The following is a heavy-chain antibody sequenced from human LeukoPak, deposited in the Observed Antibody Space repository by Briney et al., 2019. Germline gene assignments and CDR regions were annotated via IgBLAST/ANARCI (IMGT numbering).Heavy chain of an antibody. CDR2: ISGSGGST. CDR3: TKRGIVIRAVIVIGFHKEAYYFDY. D-gene: IGHD3-10*01. J-gene: IGHJ4*02. Sequence: PGGSLRLSCAASGFTFGSYAMSWVRQAPGKGLEWVSAISGSGGSTYYADSVKGRFTISRDNSKNTLYLQMNSLRAEDTAVYFCTKRGIVIRAVIVIGFHKEAYYFDYWGQGILVTVSS. V-gene: IGHV3-23*01. CDR1: GFTFGSYA.